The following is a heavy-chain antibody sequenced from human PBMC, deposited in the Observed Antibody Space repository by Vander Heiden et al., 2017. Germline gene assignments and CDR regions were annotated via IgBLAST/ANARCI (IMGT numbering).Heavy chain of an antibody. CDR1: TFSSYG. CDR2: ISYDGSNK. Sequence: TFSSYGMHWVRQAPGKGLEWVAVISYDGSNKYYADSVKGRFTISRDNSKNTLYLQMNSLRAEDTAVYYCAKEQYSYGKYLGFDYWGQGTLVTVSS. D-gene: IGHD5-18*01. J-gene: IGHJ4*02. V-gene: IGHV3-30*18. CDR3: AKEQYSYGKYLGFDY.